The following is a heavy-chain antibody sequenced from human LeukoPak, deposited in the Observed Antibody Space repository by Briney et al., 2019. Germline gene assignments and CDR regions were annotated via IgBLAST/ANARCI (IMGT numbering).Heavy chain of an antibody. V-gene: IGHV1-69*13. D-gene: IGHD2-2*01. CDR3: ARTIVVVPAAHYYYYYYMDV. CDR2: IIPIFGTA. J-gene: IGHJ6*03. Sequence: GASVKVSCKASGGTFSNYALSWVRQAPGQGLEWVGRIIPIFGTANYAQKFQGRVTITADESTSTAYMELSSLRSEDTAVYYCARTIVVVPAAHYYYYYYMDVWGKGTTVTVSS. CDR1: GGTFSNYA.